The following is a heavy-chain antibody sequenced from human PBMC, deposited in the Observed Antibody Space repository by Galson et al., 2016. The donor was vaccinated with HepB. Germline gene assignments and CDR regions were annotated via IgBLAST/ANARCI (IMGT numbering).Heavy chain of an antibody. CDR3: VRDRRSIVVSAPSNYFHP. D-gene: IGHD2-2*01. CDR1: GFTFSNYW. CDR2: INRDGSRT. V-gene: IGHV3-74*01. Sequence: SLRLSCAGSGFTFSNYWMHWLRQVPGKGLVWVSRINRDGSRTTYADSVKGRFTISRDNAKNTVFLQLNSLRAEDTAVYYCVRDRRSIVVSAPSNYFHPWGQGTLVTVSS. J-gene: IGHJ5*02.